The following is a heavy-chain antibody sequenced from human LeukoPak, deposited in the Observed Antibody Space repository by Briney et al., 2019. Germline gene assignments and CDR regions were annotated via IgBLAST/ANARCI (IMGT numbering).Heavy chain of an antibody. D-gene: IGHD2-2*01. CDR1: GFTFSSYG. V-gene: IGHV3-48*04. J-gene: IGHJ3*02. CDR3: ARGGYCTSTSCNLDDAFDI. Sequence: PGGSLRLSCAASGFTFSSYGMNWVRQAPGKGLEWVSYITSRSSTVYYADSVKGRFTISRDNAKNSLYLQTDSLRAEDTAVYYCARGGYCTSTSCNLDDAFDIWGRGTMVTVSS. CDR2: ITSRSSTV.